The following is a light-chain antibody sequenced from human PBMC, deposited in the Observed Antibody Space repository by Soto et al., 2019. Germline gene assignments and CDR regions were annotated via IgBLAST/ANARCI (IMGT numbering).Light chain of an antibody. CDR1: SSNIGAGYD. Sequence: QSVLTQPPSVSGAPGQRVTISCTGSSSNIGAGYDVHWYQQRPETAPKLLIFGTINRPSGVPDRFSGSKSGTSATLGITGFQTGDEADYYCGSWDSILSAYVFGTGTKVTVL. J-gene: IGLJ1*01. CDR2: GTI. V-gene: IGLV1-40*01. CDR3: GSWDSILSAYV.